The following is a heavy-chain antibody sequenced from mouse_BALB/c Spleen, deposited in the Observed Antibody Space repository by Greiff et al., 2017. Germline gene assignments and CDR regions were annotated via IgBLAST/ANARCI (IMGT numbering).Heavy chain of an antibody. CDR2: IDPANGNT. CDR1: GFNIKDTY. CDR3: ALYYYGSLYAIDY. D-gene: IGHD1-1*01. V-gene: IGHV14-3*02. Sequence: EVQLQQSGAELVKPGASVKLSCTASGFNIKDTYMHWVKQRPEQGLEWIGRIDPANGNTKYDPKFQGKATITADTSSNTAYLQLSSLTSEDTAVYYCALYYYGSLYAIDYWGQGTSVTVSS. J-gene: IGHJ4*01.